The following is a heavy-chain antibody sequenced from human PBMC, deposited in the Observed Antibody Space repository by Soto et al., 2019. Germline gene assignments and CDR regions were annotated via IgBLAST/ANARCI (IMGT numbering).Heavy chain of an antibody. CDR1: GYTFNMYY. J-gene: IGHJ4*02. CDR3: AREGAAAARMFDN. Sequence: ASVKVSFKASGYTFNMYYMHWVRQAPGQGLEWMGVINPNGDTTTYAQRFQGRLTMTRDTSTSTVYMDLTSLRSEDTAVYYCAREGAAAARMFDNWGQGTLVTVSS. D-gene: IGHD6-13*01. V-gene: IGHV1-46*02. CDR2: INPNGDTT.